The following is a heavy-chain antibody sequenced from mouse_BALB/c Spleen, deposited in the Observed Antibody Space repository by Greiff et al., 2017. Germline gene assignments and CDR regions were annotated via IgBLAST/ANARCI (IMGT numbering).Heavy chain of an antibody. CDR1: GYSITSGYY. Sequence: EVKLLESGPGLVKPSQSLSLTCSVTGYSITSGYYWNWIRQFPGNKLEWMGYISYDGSNNYNPSLKNRISITRDTSKNQFFLKLNSVTTEDTATYYCARPLFMITDAMDYWGQGTSVTVSS. D-gene: IGHD2-4*01. J-gene: IGHJ4*01. V-gene: IGHV3-6*02. CDR3: ARPLFMITDAMDY. CDR2: ISYDGSN.